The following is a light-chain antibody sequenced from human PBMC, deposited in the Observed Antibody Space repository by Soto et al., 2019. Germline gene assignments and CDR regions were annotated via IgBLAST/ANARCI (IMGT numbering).Light chain of an antibody. J-gene: IGLJ1*01. Sequence: QSVLTQPPSASGTPGQRVTISCSGSSSNIGSNTVNWYQQVPGTAPKPLIYSNNQRPSGVPDRFSGSKSGTSASLAISGLQSEDEADYYCAAWDDSLSGLYVFGAGTKLTVL. CDR2: SNN. CDR1: SSNIGSNT. V-gene: IGLV1-44*01. CDR3: AAWDDSLSGLYV.